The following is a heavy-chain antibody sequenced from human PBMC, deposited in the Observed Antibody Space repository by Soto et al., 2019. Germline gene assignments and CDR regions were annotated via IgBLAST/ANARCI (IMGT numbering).Heavy chain of an antibody. J-gene: IGHJ6*02. CDR3: ARDTKVALTFHYYGVDV. CDR2: INPAGGSA. D-gene: IGHD1-1*01. CDR1: GYAFTSYY. Sequence: QVQLVQSGAEVKVPGASLKVSCKASGYAFTSYYIHWVRQAPGQGLEWMGIINPAGGSASYAQKFVGRVSLTRDTFTSIVDMEMSRLSSEASAIYYCARDTKVALTFHYYGVDVWGRGTTVTVAS. V-gene: IGHV1-46*01.